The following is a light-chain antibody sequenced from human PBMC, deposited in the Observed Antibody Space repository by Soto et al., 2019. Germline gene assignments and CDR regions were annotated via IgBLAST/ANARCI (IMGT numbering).Light chain of an antibody. Sequence: DIQMTQSPSTLSASVGDRVTITCRASQSISSWLAWYQQKPGKAPKLLIYDASSLESGVPSRFSGSGSGTDFTLTISRLEPEDFAVYYCQQYGSSPLTFGGGTKVDTK. CDR2: DAS. CDR1: QSISSW. J-gene: IGKJ4*01. V-gene: IGKV1-5*01. CDR3: QQYGSSPLT.